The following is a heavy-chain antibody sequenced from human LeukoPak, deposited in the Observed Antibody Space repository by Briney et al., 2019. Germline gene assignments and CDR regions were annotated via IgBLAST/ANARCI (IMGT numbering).Heavy chain of an antibody. J-gene: IGHJ4*02. CDR2: IYTSGST. Sequence: PSQTLSLTCTVSGVSISSGSYYWSWIRQPAGKGLEWVGRIYTSGSTNYNPSLKSRVTISVDTSKNQFSLKLSSVTAADTAVYYCARTLPTGTAAGTFDYWGQGTLVTVSS. CDR1: GVSISSGSYY. CDR3: ARTLPTGTAAGTFDY. V-gene: IGHV4-61*02. D-gene: IGHD6-13*01.